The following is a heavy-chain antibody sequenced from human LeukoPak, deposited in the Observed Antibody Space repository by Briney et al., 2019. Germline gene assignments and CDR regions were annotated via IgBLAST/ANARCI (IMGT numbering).Heavy chain of an antibody. D-gene: IGHD3-3*01. CDR3: ARGRRLYYDFWSGYHSLFDY. CDR1: GDSVSSNNYY. J-gene: IGHJ4*02. V-gene: IGHV4-39*07. CDR2: INHSEKT. Sequence: SETLSLTCSVSGDSVSSNNYYWGWIRQPPGKGLEWIGSINHSEKTFYNPSLKSRVTISVDTSKNQFSLKLSSVTAADTAVYYCARGRRLYYDFWSGYHSLFDYWGQGTLVTVSS.